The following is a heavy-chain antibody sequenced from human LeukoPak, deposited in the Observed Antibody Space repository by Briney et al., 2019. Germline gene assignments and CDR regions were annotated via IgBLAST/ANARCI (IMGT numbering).Heavy chain of an antibody. V-gene: IGHV4-59*08. Sequence: SETLSLTCTVSGGSINTYYWSWIRQPPGKGLEWIGYIYYSGSTNYNPSLKSRVTISVDTSKNQFSLKLTSVTAADTAVYYCARLVPPGWFDPWGQGTLVTVSS. J-gene: IGHJ5*02. CDR2: IYYSGST. CDR1: GGSINTYY. CDR3: ARLVPPGWFDP.